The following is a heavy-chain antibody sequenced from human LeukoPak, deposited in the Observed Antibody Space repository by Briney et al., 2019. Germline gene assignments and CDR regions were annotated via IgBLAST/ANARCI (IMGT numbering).Heavy chain of an antibody. CDR1: GYTFTGYY. CDR3: ARSRITIFGVVKSRFDP. CDR2: INPNSGGT. V-gene: IGHV1-2*02. J-gene: IGHJ5*02. D-gene: IGHD3-3*01. Sequence: ASVKVSCKASGYTFTGYYMHWVRQAPGQGLEWMGWINPNSGGTNYAQKFQGRVTMTRDTSISTAYMELSRLRSDDTAVYYCARSRITIFGVVKSRFDPWGQGTLVTVPS.